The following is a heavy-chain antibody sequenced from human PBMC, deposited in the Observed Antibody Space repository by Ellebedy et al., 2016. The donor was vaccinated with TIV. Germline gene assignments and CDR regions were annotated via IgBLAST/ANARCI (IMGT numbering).Heavy chain of an antibody. D-gene: IGHD1-14*01. CDR2: IYPGNSDA. CDR3: ARHPTGYPNWFDT. V-gene: IGHV5-51*01. Sequence: KVSCKASGYSFTSYWIGWVRQMPGKGLEWMGIIYPGNSDARYSPSFQGQVTISVDKSISTAYLKWRSLKASDSAMYYCARHPTGYPNWFDTWGQGTLVTVSS. J-gene: IGHJ5*02. CDR1: GYSFTSYW.